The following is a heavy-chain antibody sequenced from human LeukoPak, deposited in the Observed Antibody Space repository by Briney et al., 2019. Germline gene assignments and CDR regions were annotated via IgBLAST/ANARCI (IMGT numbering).Heavy chain of an antibody. CDR2: IGGSNGIT. V-gene: IGHV3-23*01. CDR1: RFTFNSYA. J-gene: IGHJ4*02. Sequence: GGSLRLSCAASRFTFNSYAMSWVRQAPGKGLEWVSVIGGSNGITFYVGSVKGRFTISRDNAKNSLYLQMNSLRAEDTAIYYCTRVGYIDEGIDYWGQGTLVTVSS. CDR3: TRVGYIDEGIDY. D-gene: IGHD5-24*01.